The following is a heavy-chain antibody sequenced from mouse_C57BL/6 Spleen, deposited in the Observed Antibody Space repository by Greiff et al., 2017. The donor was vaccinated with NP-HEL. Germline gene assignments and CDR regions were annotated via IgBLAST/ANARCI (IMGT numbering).Heavy chain of an antibody. V-gene: IGHV1-15*01. CDR3: TRKFITTVVAHWYFDV. CDR2: IDPETGGT. D-gene: IGHD1-1*01. Sequence: VQLQESGAELVRPGASVTLSCKASGYTFTDYEMHWVKQTPVHGLEWIGAIDPETGGTAYNQKFKGKAILTADKSSSTAYMELRSLTSEDSAVYYCTRKFITTVVAHWYFDVWGTGTTVTVSS. CDR1: GYTFTDYE. J-gene: IGHJ1*03.